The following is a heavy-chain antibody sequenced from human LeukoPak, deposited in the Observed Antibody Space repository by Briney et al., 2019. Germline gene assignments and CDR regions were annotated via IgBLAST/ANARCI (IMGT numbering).Heavy chain of an antibody. D-gene: IGHD1-26*01. J-gene: IGHJ6*02. Sequence: GGSLRLSCAASGFNFKYVWMNWVRQVPGKGLEWVGRIRTKIEGETRDYPAPVKGRFIISRDDSKTTLYLQMNGLKTEDSAVYYCTTERNWELLRPYGLDIWGQGSTVIVSS. CDR1: GFNFKYVW. CDR2: IRTKIEGETR. V-gene: IGHV3-15*01. CDR3: TTERNWELLRPYGLDI.